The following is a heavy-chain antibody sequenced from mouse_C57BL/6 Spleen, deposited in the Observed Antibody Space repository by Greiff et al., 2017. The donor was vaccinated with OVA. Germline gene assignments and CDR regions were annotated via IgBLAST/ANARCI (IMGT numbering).Heavy chain of an antibody. CDR1: GFSLTSYG. CDR3: ARNGLYDYDGRPSFAY. J-gene: IGHJ3*01. V-gene: IGHV2-2*01. CDR2: IWSGGST. D-gene: IGHD2-4*01. Sequence: VQRVESGPGLVQPSQSLSITCTVSGFSLTSYGVHWVRQSPGKGLEWLGVIWSGGSTDYNAAFISRLSISKDNSKSQVFFKMNSLQADDTAIYYCARNGLYDYDGRPSFAYWGQGTLVTVSA.